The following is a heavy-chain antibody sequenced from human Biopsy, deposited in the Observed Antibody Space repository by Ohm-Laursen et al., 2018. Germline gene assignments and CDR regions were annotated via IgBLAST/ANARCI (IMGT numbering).Heavy chain of an antibody. D-gene: IGHD3-22*01. J-gene: IGHJ5*02. CDR3: ARDYDTSGYYYVS. Sequence: SETLSLTCPVSGGSISNNNDYWGWIRQPPGKGLEWIGSIFYRGSTHYKPSLKGRVNISVDTSKNQFSLKLNSVNAADTAVYYCARDYDTSGYYYVSWGQGTLVTVSS. V-gene: IGHV4-39*01. CDR2: IFYRGST. CDR1: GGSISNNNDY.